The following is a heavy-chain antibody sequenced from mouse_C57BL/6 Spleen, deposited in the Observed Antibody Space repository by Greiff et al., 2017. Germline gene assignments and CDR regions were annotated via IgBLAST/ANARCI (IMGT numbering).Heavy chain of an antibody. CDR3: ARYDYDVRSFAY. CDR2: IDPEDGET. Sequence: VQLQQSGAELVKPGASVKLSCTASGFNIKDYYMHWVKQRTEQGLEWIGRIDPEDGETKYAPKFQGKATITADTSSNTANLQLSSLTSEDTAVYYCARYDYDVRSFAYWGQGTLVTVSA. V-gene: IGHV14-2*01. CDR1: GFNIKDYY. D-gene: IGHD2-4*01. J-gene: IGHJ3*01.